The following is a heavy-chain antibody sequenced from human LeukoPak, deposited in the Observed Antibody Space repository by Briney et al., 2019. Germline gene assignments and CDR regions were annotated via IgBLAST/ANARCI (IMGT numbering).Heavy chain of an antibody. CDR3: ARDLGKGRGAFDI. V-gene: IGHV3-23*01. D-gene: IGHD5-12*01. Sequence: GGSLRLSCAASGFTFSSYAMSWVRQAPGKGLEWVSAISGSGGSTYYADSVKGRFTISRDNSKNTLYLQMNSLRAEDTAVYYCARDLGKGRGAFDIWGQGTMVTVSS. J-gene: IGHJ3*02. CDR1: GFTFSSYA. CDR2: ISGSGGST.